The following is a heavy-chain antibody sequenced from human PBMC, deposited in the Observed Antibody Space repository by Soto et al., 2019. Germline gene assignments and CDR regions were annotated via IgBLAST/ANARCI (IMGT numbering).Heavy chain of an antibody. J-gene: IGHJ4*02. CDR2: ISGSGGST. Sequence: GGSLRLSCAASGFTFSSYAMSWVRQAPGKGLEWVSAISGSGGSTYYADSVKGRFTISRDNSKNTLYLQMNSLRAEDTAVYYCAKRVVVVVPAAIGGFDYWGQGTLVTVSS. V-gene: IGHV3-23*01. D-gene: IGHD2-2*01. CDR1: GFTFSSYA. CDR3: AKRVVVVVPAAIGGFDY.